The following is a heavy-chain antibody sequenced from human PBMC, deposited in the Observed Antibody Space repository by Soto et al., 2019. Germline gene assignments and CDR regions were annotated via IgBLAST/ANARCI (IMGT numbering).Heavy chain of an antibody. CDR3: ARNRGYYVTDY. Sequence: WTWIRQSPGKGLEWNGYMFYGGTANYNPSLRGRVTISLDTSKNQFSLKLSSVTAADTSVYYCARNRGYYVTDYWGQGTLVTVSS. CDR2: MFYGGTA. J-gene: IGHJ4*02. D-gene: IGHD1-26*01. V-gene: IGHV4-59*08.